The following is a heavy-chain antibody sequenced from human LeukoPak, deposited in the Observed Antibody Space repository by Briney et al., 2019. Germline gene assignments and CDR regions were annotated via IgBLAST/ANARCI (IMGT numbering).Heavy chain of an antibody. J-gene: IGHJ4*02. D-gene: IGHD1-1*01. CDR3: AKSLGTATDY. CDR2: ISGSGGNT. Sequence: PGGSLRLSCAASGFTFSSYAMSWVRQAPGKGLEWVSAISGSGGNTYYADSVRGRFTISRDSSKNTLYLQMNSLRAEDTAVYYCAKSLGTATDYWGQGTLVTVSS. V-gene: IGHV3-23*01. CDR1: GFTFSSYA.